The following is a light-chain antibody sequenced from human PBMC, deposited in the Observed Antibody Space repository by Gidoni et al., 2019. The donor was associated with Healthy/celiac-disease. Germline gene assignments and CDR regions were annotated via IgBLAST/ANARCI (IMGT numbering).Light chain of an antibody. V-gene: IGKV1-5*03. CDR2: KAS. Sequence: DIQLTQSPSTLSASVGDRVTITCRARQSISSWLAWYQQKPEKAPKLLIFKASSLESGVPSRFSGSGSGKEFTLTISSLQADVVATYFCQQYNSWWTFGQGTKVEIK. CDR3: QQYNSWWT. J-gene: IGKJ1*01. CDR1: QSISSW.